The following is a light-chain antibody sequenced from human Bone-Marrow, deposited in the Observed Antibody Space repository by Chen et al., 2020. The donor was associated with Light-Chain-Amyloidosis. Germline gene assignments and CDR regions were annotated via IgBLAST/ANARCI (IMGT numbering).Light chain of an antibody. CDR1: RSNIGAPYD. CDR3: QSYDTRLRGSV. CDR2: GNN. V-gene: IGLV1-40*01. Sequence: QSVLTQPPSVSGAPGQRVTISCTGSRSNIGAPYDVHWYQQLPGTAPKLLVYGNNNLPSGVPDRFSGSKSGSSASLAITGLRADDEADYYCQSYDTRLRGSVFGGGTRLTVL. J-gene: IGLJ2*01.